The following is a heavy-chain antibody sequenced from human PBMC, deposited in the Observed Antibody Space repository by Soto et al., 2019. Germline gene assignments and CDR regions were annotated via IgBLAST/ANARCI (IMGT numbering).Heavy chain of an antibody. J-gene: IGHJ4*02. V-gene: IGHV4-39*01. CDR3: ARLRHDYVA. CDR2: IYYTGST. Sequence: SETLSLTCTVSGGSISSSSYCWGWIRQPPGKGLEWIGSIYYTGSTYYNPSLKSRVTISVDTSKNQFSLKLSSVTAADTAVYYCARLRHDYVAWGQGTLVTVSS. CDR1: GGSISSSSYC. D-gene: IGHD3-16*01.